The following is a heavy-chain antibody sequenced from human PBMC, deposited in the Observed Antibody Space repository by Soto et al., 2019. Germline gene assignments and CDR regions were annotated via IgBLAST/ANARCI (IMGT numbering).Heavy chain of an antibody. Sequence: EVQLLESGGGLVQPGGSLRLSCAASGFTFSSFAMSWVRQAPGKGLEWVSTFSGSGGSTYYADSVKGRFTISRDDSKNTLYPQMNSLRAEDTAVYYCAKRPFTSSGSFDYWGQGTLVTVSS. V-gene: IGHV3-23*01. CDR3: AKRPFTSSGSFDY. CDR1: GFTFSSFA. J-gene: IGHJ4*02. CDR2: FSGSGGST. D-gene: IGHD6-19*01.